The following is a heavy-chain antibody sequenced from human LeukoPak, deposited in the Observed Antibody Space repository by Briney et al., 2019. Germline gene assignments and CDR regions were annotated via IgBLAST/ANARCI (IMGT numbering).Heavy chain of an antibody. CDR3: ARVATTLGYCSGGSCVDDAFDI. D-gene: IGHD2-15*01. CDR2: INPNSGGT. CDR1: GYTFTGYY. V-gene: IGHV1-2*02. J-gene: IGHJ3*02. Sequence: RASVKVSCKASGYTFTGYYMHWVRQAPGQGLEWMGWINPNSGGTNYAQKFQGRVTMTRDTSISTAYMELSRLRSDDTAVYYCARVATTLGYCSGGSCVDDAFDIWGQGTMVTVSP.